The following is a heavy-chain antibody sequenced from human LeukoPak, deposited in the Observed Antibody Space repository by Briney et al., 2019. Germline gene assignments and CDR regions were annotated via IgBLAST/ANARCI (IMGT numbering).Heavy chain of an antibody. J-gene: IGHJ4*02. CDR3: ARGYYDILTGPSPPDY. V-gene: IGHV1-46*01. Sequence: GASVKVSCKASGYTFTSYYMHWVRQAPGQGLEWMGIINPSGGSTSYAQKFQGRVTMTRDTSTSTVYMELSSLRSEDTAVYYCARGYYDILTGPSPPDYWGQGTLVTVPS. CDR2: INPSGGST. CDR1: GYTFTSYY. D-gene: IGHD3-9*01.